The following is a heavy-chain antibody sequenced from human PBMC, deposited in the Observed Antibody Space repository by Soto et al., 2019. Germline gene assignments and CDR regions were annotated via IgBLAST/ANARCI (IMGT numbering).Heavy chain of an antibody. J-gene: IGHJ4*02. CDR1: GFTFSSYW. V-gene: IGHV3-74*01. CDR2: IQGAGSST. CDR3: ARGVFVAYYLDY. D-gene: IGHD2-15*01. Sequence: EVPLVESGGGLVQPGGSLRLSCAASGFTFSSYWMHWVRQAPGKGLVWVSRIQGAGSSTNYADSLKCRFTISRDNAKNTFHLQMNSLRAEDTAVYDCARGVFVAYYLDYWGQGSLVSVSS.